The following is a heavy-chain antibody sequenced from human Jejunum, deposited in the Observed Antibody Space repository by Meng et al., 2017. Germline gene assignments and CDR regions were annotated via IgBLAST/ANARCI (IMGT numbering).Heavy chain of an antibody. CDR2: TYWDDDK. CDR1: GFSLSTVGEA. CDR3: VHRRRNSGYDNPYYFDF. D-gene: IGHD5-12*01. J-gene: IGHJ4*02. Sequence: QITLKESGPTLVKSTQTLTLTCTFSGFSLSTVGEAVGWIRQPPGKALDWLALTYWDDDKRYSPSLKSRLTITKDTSKNQVVLTMAHMDPVDTATYYCVHRRRNSGYDNPYYFDFWGQGTLVTASS. V-gene: IGHV2-5*02.